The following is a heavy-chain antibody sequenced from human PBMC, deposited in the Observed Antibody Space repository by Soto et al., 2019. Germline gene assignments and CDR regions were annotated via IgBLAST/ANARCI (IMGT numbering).Heavy chain of an antibody. CDR2: INPSGGST. J-gene: IGHJ6*02. CDR3: ARVFYSNYYYYGMDV. Sequence: ASVKVSCKASGYTFTSYYMHWVRQAPGQGLEWMGIINPSGGSTSYAQKFQGRVTMTRDTSTSTVYMELSSLRSEDTAVYDCARVFYSNYYYYGMDVWGQGTTVTVSS. V-gene: IGHV1-46*01. D-gene: IGHD4-4*01. CDR1: GYTFTSYY.